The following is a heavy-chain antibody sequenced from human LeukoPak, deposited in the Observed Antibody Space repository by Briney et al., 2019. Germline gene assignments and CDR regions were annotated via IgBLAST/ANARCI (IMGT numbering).Heavy chain of an antibody. V-gene: IGHV4-34*01. CDR2: INHSGRT. CDR1: GGSFSGYY. CDR3: ARGQFRRDY. J-gene: IGHJ4*02. D-gene: IGHD5-24*01. Sequence: SETLSLTCAVYGGSFSGYYWNWIRQPPGKGLEWIGEINHSGRTKYNPSLKSRVTISVDTSKSQFSLILSSVTAADTAVYYCARGQFRRDYWGQGTLVTVSS.